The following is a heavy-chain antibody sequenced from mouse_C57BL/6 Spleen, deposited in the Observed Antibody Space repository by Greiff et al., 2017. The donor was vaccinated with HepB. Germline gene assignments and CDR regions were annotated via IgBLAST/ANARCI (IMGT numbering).Heavy chain of an antibody. Sequence: EVNVVESGGGLVKPGGSLKLSCAASGFTFSDYGMHWVRQAPEKGLEWVAYISSGSSTIYYADTVKGRFTISRDNAKNTLFLQMTSLRSEDTAMYYCARSGTYYYAMDYWGQGTSVTVSS. J-gene: IGHJ4*01. CDR2: ISSGSSTI. CDR1: GFTFSDYG. D-gene: IGHD4-1*01. V-gene: IGHV5-17*01. CDR3: ARSGTYYYAMDY.